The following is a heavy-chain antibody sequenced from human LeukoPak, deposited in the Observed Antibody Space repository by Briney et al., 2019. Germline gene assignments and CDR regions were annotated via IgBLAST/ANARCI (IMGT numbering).Heavy chain of an antibody. CDR3: ARLVGSSWYHEVLRGRDY. CDR2: VNHIGRA. Sequence: SETLSLTCDVYGVSLSGSQYTWVRQAPGKGLEWMGDVNHIGRANYNPSLKSRVTISVDTSKNQFSLKLSSVNAADTAVYYCARLVGSSWYHEVLRGRDYWGQGTLVTVSS. D-gene: IGHD6-13*01. CDR1: GVSLSGSQ. V-gene: IGHV4-34*01. J-gene: IGHJ4*02.